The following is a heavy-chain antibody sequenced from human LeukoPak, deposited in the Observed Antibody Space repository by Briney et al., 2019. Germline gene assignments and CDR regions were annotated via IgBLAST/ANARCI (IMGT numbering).Heavy chain of an antibody. D-gene: IGHD6-13*01. V-gene: IGHV4-61*01. Sequence: SETLSLTCTVSGGSVSSGSYYWSWIRQPPGKGLEWIGYIYYSGSTSYNPSLKSRVTISVDTSKNQFSLKLSSVTAADTAVYYCARLSAAGDYVDYWGQGTLVTVSS. CDR2: IYYSGST. J-gene: IGHJ4*02. CDR3: ARLSAAGDYVDY. CDR1: GGSVSSGSYY.